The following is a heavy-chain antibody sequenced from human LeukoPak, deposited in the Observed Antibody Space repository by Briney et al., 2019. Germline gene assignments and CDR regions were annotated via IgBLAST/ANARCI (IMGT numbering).Heavy chain of an antibody. CDR3: ARDRGIVGATGAFDI. Sequence: SETLSLTCTVSGGSISSGGYYWSWIRQHPGKGLEWIGYIYYSGSTYYNPSLKSRVTISVDTSKNQFSLKLSSVTAADTAVYYCARDRGIVGATGAFDIWGQGTMVTVSS. CDR1: GGSISSGGYY. D-gene: IGHD1-26*01. CDR2: IYYSGST. J-gene: IGHJ3*02. V-gene: IGHV4-31*03.